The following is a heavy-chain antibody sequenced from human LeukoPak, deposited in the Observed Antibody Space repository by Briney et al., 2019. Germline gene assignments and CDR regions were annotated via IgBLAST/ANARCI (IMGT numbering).Heavy chain of an antibody. CDR2: INTNTGNP. V-gene: IGHV7-4-1*02. Sequence: ASVKVSCKASGYTFTSYPMNWVRQAPGQGLEWMGWINTNTGNPTYAQGFTGRFVFSLDTSVSTAYLQISSLKAEDTAVYYCARTLSGGNYVFFDFDYWGQGTLVTVSS. J-gene: IGHJ4*02. CDR1: GYTFTSYP. CDR3: ARTLSGGNYVFFDFDY. D-gene: IGHD4-23*01.